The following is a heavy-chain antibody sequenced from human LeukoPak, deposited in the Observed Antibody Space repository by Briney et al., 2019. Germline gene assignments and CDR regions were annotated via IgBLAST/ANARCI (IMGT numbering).Heavy chain of an antibody. Sequence: ASLKVSCKASGYTFTSFGFSWLRQAPGQGREWMGWISTYNGNTYYAQKFQGRIALTTDSSTGTAYLELRRLTSDDTAVYYCARDPTSRNENVRAWFDPWGQGTLVTVSS. J-gene: IGHJ5*02. CDR1: GYTFTSFG. CDR2: ISTYNGNT. CDR3: ARDPTSRNENVRAWFDP. D-gene: IGHD2/OR15-2a*01. V-gene: IGHV1-18*01.